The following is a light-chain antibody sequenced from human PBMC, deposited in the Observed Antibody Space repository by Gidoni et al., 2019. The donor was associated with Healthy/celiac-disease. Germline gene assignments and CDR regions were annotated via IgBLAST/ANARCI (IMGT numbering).Light chain of an antibody. CDR2: DAS. CDR3: QQRSNWPLT. J-gene: IGKJ4*01. V-gene: IGKV3-11*01. Sequence: VLTQPPATLSLSPGERATLSCRASQSVSSYLDWYQQKPGQAPRLLIYDASNRATGIPARFSGSGSGTDFTLTISSLEPEDFAVYYCQQRSNWPLTFGGGTKVEIK. CDR1: QSVSSY.